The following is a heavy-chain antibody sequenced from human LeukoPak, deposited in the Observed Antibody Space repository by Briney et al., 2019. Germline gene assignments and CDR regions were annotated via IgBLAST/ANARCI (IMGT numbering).Heavy chain of an antibody. CDR3: ARDKYYDRYFDS. V-gene: IGHV3-7*01. CDR2: IKQDGSEK. J-gene: IGHJ4*02. Sequence: PGGSLRLSCAGSGFTFSSNWMSWVRQAPGKGLEWVANIKQDGSEKYYMDSVKGRFTISRDNAKNSLSLQMNSLRAEDTAVYYCARDKYYDRYFDSWGQGTLVTVSS. D-gene: IGHD3-22*01. CDR1: GFTFSSNW.